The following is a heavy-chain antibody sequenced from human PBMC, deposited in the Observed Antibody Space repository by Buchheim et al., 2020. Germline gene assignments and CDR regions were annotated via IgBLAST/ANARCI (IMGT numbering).Heavy chain of an antibody. CDR2: IIPILGIA. CDR3: ARQHDFWSGYYSGGGWFDP. Sequence: QVQLVQSGAEVKKPGSSVKVSCKASGGTFSSYTISWVRQAPGQGLEWMGRIIPILGIANYAQKFQGRVTITADKSTSTAYMELSSLRSEDTAVYYCARQHDFWSGYYSGGGWFDPWGQGTL. V-gene: IGHV1-69*02. CDR1: GGTFSSYT. D-gene: IGHD3-3*01. J-gene: IGHJ5*02.